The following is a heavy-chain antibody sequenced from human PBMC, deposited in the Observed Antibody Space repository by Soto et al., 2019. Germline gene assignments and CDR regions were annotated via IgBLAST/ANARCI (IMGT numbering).Heavy chain of an antibody. Sequence: VKVSCKASGYTFTSYGISWVRQAPGQGLEWMGWISAYNGNTNYAQRLQGRVTMTTDTSTSTAYMELRSLRSDDTAVYYCARDPSGITFGGVIAGNDDFDIWGQGTMVTVAS. V-gene: IGHV1-18*01. CDR2: ISAYNGNT. D-gene: IGHD3-16*02. CDR1: GYTFTSYG. J-gene: IGHJ3*02. CDR3: ARDPSGITFGGVIAGNDDFDI.